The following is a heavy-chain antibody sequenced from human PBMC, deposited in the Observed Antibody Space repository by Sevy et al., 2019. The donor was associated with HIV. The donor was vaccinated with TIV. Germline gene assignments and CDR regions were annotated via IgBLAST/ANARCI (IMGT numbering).Heavy chain of an antibody. CDR1: GFTFSSYS. Sequence: GSLRLSCAASGFTFSSYSMNWVRQAPGKGLEGVSSISSSSSYIYYADSVKGRFTISRDNAKNSLYLQMNSLRAEDTAVYYCARDDGLELPMDVWGQGTTVTVSS. V-gene: IGHV3-21*01. J-gene: IGHJ6*02. CDR3: ARDDGLELPMDV. CDR2: ISSSSSYI. D-gene: IGHD1-7*01.